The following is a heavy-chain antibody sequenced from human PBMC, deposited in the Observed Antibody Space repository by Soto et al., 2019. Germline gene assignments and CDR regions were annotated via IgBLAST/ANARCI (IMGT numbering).Heavy chain of an antibody. CDR1: EFAFSSYW. J-gene: IGHJ3*02. Sequence: EVQLVESGGGLVQPGGSLTLSCAASEFAFSSYWMTWVRQAPGKGLEWVANIRKDGSQRYYLDSVRGRFTISRDNSKNSLYLQMNSLRAEDTALYFCARDVSPGSSGLYLDAFDIWGQGTMVTVSS. D-gene: IGHD6-25*01. V-gene: IGHV3-7*05. CDR3: ARDVSPGSSGLYLDAFDI. CDR2: IRKDGSQR.